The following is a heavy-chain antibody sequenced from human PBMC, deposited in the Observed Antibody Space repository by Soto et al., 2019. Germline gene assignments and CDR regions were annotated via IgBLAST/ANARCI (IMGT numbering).Heavy chain of an antibody. D-gene: IGHD1-7*01. CDR1: GFSLSTSGVG. CDR2: IYWDDDK. CDR3: AHSPLTWNYGGVIDNWFDP. J-gene: IGHJ5*02. Sequence: ESGPTLVNPTQTLTLTCTFSGFSLSTSGVGVGWIRQPPGKALEWLALIYWDDDKRYSPSLKSRLTITKDTSKNQVVLTMTNMDPVDTATYYCAHSPLTWNYGGVIDNWFDPWGQGTLVTVSS. V-gene: IGHV2-5*02.